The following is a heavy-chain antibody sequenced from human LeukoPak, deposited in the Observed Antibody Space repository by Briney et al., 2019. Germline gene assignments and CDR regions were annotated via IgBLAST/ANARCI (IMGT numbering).Heavy chain of an antibody. D-gene: IGHD3-22*01. V-gene: IGHV1-2*02. CDR1: GYTFTGYY. Sequence: ASVKVSCKASGYTFTGYYMHWVRQAPGQGLEWMGWINPNSGGTNYAQKFQGRVTMTRDTSISTAYMELSRLRSDDTAVYYCARGPEITMIVVVILGVDYWGQGTLVTVSS. CDR2: INPNSGGT. J-gene: IGHJ4*02. CDR3: ARGPEITMIVVVILGVDY.